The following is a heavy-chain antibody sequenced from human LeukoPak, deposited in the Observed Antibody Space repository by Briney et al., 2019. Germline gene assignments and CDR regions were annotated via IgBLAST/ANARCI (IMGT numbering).Heavy chain of an antibody. J-gene: IGHJ4*02. V-gene: IGHV4-61*02. CDR2: IYTSGST. D-gene: IGHD7-27*01. CDR3: ARDPPTGGLSY. Sequence: PSETLPLTCTVSGGSISSGSYYWSWVRQPAGKGLEWIGRIYTSGSTNYNPSLKSQVTISVDTSKNQFSLKLSSVTAADTAVYYCARDPPTGGLSYWGQGTLVTVSS. CDR1: GGSISSGSYY.